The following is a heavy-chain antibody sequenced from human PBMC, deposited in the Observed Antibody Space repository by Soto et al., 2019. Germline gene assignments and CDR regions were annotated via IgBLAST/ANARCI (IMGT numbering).Heavy chain of an antibody. J-gene: IGHJ6*03. CDR3: ARQSYSIYPYYYYYMDV. CDR2: IYYSGST. V-gene: IGHV4-59*08. D-gene: IGHD4-4*01. CDR1: GGSISSYY. Sequence: SETLSLTCTVSGGSISSYYWSWIRQPPGKGLEWIGYIYYSGSTNYNPSLKSRVTISVDTSKNQFSLKLSSVTAADTAVYYCARQSYSIYPYYYYYMDVWGKGTTVTVSS.